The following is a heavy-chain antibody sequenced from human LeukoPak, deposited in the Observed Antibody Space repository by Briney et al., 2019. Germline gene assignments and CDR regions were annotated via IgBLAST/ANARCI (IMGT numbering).Heavy chain of an antibody. D-gene: IGHD6-13*01. CDR3: TSDRRISWIYY. J-gene: IGHJ4*02. CDR2: IYYPGST. Sequence: ASETLSLTCTVSGGSISSINYHWAWLRQPPGKGLEWIGTIYYPGSTYYNPSLKSRVTISVDTSKNQFSLRLSSVTVADTAMYYCTSDRRISWIYYWGQGTLVTVSS. V-gene: IGHV4-39*01. CDR1: GGSISSINYH.